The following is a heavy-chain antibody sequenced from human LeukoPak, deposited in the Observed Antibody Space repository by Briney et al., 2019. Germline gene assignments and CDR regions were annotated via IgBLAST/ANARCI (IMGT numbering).Heavy chain of an antibody. CDR3: AKGGSGSYLWFDP. CDR1: GSSFTSYW. J-gene: IGHJ5*02. D-gene: IGHD3-10*01. V-gene: IGHV5-51*01. Sequence: GASLQISCKGSGSSFTSYWIGWVRQMPGKGLEWMGIIYPGDSDTRYSPSFQGQVTISADKSISTAYLQWSSLKASDTAMYYCAKGGSGSYLWFDPWGQGTLVTVSS. CDR2: IYPGDSDT.